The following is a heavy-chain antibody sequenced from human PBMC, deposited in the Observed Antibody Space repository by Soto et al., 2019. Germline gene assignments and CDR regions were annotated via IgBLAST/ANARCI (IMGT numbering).Heavy chain of an antibody. CDR2: ISYDGSNK. Sequence: QVQLVESGGGVVQPGRSLRLSCAASGFTFSSYAMHWVRQAPGKGLEWVAVISYDGSNKHYADSVKGRFTIARDNSKNTLYRQMNSLRAEDTAVYYCARECYDSSPGAFDIWGQGTMVTVSS. CDR3: ARECYDSSPGAFDI. J-gene: IGHJ3*02. CDR1: GFTFSSYA. V-gene: IGHV3-30-3*01. D-gene: IGHD3-22*01.